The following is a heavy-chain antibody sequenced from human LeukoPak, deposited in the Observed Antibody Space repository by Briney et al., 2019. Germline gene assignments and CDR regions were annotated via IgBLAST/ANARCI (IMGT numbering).Heavy chain of an antibody. D-gene: IGHD1-26*01. Sequence: PTETLSLTCNVSGDPISGYYWNWIRQSPGKGLEWIGYIFHSGSTNYNPSLKSRVTISGDTSKNQFSLKLTSVTPADTAVYYCARLRGRSGSYSVDPWGQGILVTVSS. CDR2: IFHSGST. CDR3: ARLRGRSGSYSVDP. J-gene: IGHJ5*02. V-gene: IGHV4-59*08. CDR1: GDPISGYY.